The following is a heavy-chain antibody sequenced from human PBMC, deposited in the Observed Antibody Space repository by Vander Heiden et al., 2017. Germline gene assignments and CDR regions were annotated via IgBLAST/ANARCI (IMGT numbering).Heavy chain of an antibody. D-gene: IGHD5-18*01. CDR1: GFTFSSYS. J-gene: IGHJ4*02. CDR3: ARDLGGYSYGSDFDY. Sequence: EVQLVESGGGLVKPGGSLRLSCAASGFTFSSYSMNWVRRAPGKGLEWVSSISSSSSYIYYADSVKGRFTISRDNAKNSLYLQMNSLRAEDTAVYYCARDLGGYSYGSDFDYWGQGTLVTVSS. V-gene: IGHV3-21*01. CDR2: ISSSSSYI.